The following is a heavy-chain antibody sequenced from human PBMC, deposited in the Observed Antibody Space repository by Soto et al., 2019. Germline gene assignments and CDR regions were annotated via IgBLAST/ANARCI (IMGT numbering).Heavy chain of an antibody. J-gene: IGHJ5*02. CDR1: GGTFSSYT. CDR2: IIPILGIA. V-gene: IGHV1-69*02. CDR3: ARGAPNQNWFDH. Sequence: QVQLVQSGAEVKKPGSSVKVSCKASGGTFSSYTISWVRQAPGQGLEWMGRIIPILGIANYAQKFQGRVTITADKSTSTAYMELSSLRSEDTAVYYCARGAPNQNWFDHWGQGTLVTVSS.